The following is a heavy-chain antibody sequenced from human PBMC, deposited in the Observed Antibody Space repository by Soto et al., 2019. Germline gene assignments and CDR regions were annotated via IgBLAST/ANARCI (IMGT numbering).Heavy chain of an antibody. CDR2: ISGSGGTT. V-gene: IGHV3-23*01. Sequence: GGSLRLSCAASGFTVSSNYMSWVRQAPGKGQERVSVISGSGGTTYYADSVKGRFTISRDNSKTRLYIQMNSLQAEETDVYYYAILYRDMVVVTPSINWFDPWGQGTLVTVSS. CDR1: GFTVSSNY. J-gene: IGHJ5*02. D-gene: IGHD2-2*01. CDR3: AILYRDMVVVTPSINWFDP.